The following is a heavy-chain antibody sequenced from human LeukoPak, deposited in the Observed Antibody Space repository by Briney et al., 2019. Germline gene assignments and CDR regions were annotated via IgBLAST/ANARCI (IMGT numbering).Heavy chain of an antibody. J-gene: IGHJ4*02. V-gene: IGHV3-74*01. CDR2: INIDGSST. CDR3: ARAITLSRSPAY. D-gene: IGHD1-14*01. Sequence: GGSLRLSCAASGFAFSSLYMHWVRQARGKGLVWVSRINIDGSSTTYADSVKGRFTISRDNTKNTLYLQMNSLRAEDTAVYYCARAITLSRSPAYWGQGTLVTVSS. CDR1: GFAFSSLY.